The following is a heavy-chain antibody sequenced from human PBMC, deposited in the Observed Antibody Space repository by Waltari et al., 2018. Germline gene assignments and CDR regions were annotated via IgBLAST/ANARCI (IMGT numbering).Heavy chain of an antibody. CDR3: ARTRLVGATNRHFDY. V-gene: IGHV2-70*12. D-gene: IGHD1-26*01. J-gene: IGHJ4*02. CDR1: GFSLSTSGVG. CDR2: IDWDDDK. Sequence: QITLKESGPTLVKPTQTLTLTCTFSGFSLSTSGVGVGWIRQPPGKALEWLARIDWDDDKYYSTSLKTRLTISKDTSKNQVVLTMTNMDPVDTATYYCARTRLVGATNRHFDYWGQGTLVTVSS.